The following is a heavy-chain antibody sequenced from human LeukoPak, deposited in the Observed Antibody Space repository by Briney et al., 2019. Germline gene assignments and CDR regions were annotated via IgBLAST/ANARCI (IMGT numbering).Heavy chain of an antibody. CDR2: IYYSGST. D-gene: IGHD3-10*01. CDR3: ARTTYGSGSYYNWFDP. Sequence: SETLSLTCTVSGGSISSGDYYWSWIRQPPGKGLEWIGYIYYSGSTYYNPSLKSRVTISVDTSKNQFSLKLSSVTAADTAVYYCARTTYGSGSYYNWFDPWGQGTLVTVSS. J-gene: IGHJ5*02. V-gene: IGHV4-30-4*08. CDR1: GGSISSGDYY.